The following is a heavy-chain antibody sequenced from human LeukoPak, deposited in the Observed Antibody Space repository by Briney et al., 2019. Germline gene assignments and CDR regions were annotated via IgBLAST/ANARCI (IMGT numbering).Heavy chain of an antibody. J-gene: IGHJ4*02. CDR1: GYTFTSYG. CDR3: ARDYYDSSGYYRSFDY. D-gene: IGHD3-22*01. CDR2: ISAYNGNT. Sequence: ASVKVSCKASGYTFTSYGISWVRQAPGQGLEWMGWISAYNGNTNYAQKLQGRVTMTTDTSTSTAYMELRSLRSDDTAVYYCARDYYDSSGYYRSFDYWGQGTLVTVSS. V-gene: IGHV1-18*01.